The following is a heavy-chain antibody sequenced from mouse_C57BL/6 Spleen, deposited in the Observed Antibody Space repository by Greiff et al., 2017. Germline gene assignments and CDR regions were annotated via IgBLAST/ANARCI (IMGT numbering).Heavy chain of an antibody. V-gene: IGHV5-16*01. CDR3: ARVGVYYGNYLYAMDY. CDR1: GFTFSDYY. D-gene: IGHD2-1*01. CDR2: INYDGSST. Sequence: EVKLVESEGGLVQPGSSMKLSCTASGFTFSDYYMAWVRQVPEKGLEWVANINYDGSSTYYLDSLKSRFIISRDNAKNILYLQMSSLKAEDTATYYCARVGVYYGNYLYAMDYWGQGTSVTVSS. J-gene: IGHJ4*01.